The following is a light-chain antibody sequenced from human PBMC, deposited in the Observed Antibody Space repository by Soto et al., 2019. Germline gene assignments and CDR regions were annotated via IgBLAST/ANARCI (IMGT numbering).Light chain of an antibody. CDR1: QSISDT. J-gene: IGKJ1*01. V-gene: IGKV3-15*01. Sequence: EIVMTQSPATLSVSPGGRATLSCRASQSISDTLAWYKQKPGQAPRLLIHGASTRATGFPARFSGSGSGTEFTLTISSLKSEDFEVYYCQQYNNWPWTFGQGTKVDI. CDR2: GAS. CDR3: QQYNNWPWT.